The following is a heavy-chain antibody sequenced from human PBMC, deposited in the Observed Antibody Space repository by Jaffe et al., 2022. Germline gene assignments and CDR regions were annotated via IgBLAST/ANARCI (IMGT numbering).Heavy chain of an antibody. CDR1: GGLFRNSG. Sequence: QVQLVQSGAEVKTPGSSVKVACKTSGGLFRNSGITWVRQAPGQGLEWMGGIIPIFGSTKYTDKFKGRMTIIANESTNTAHMELRSLTPDDTAVYYCARVPSLFPLANNFFDPWGQGTLVTVSS. CDR2: IIPIFGST. D-gene: IGHD2-21*01. V-gene: IGHV1-69*01. CDR3: ARVPSLFPLANNFFDP. J-gene: IGHJ5*02.